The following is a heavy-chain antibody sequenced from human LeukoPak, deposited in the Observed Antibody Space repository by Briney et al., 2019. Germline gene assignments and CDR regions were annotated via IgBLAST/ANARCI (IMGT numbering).Heavy chain of an antibody. CDR1: GFTFSGYS. Sequence: GGSLRLSCAASGFTFSGYSMNWVRQAPGKGLEWVSSISSSSSYIYYADSVKGRFTISRDNAKNSLYLQMNSLRAEDTAVYYCARGAYCSSTSCYLEAFDIWGQGTMVTVSS. CDR3: ARGAYCSSTSCYLEAFDI. D-gene: IGHD2-2*01. V-gene: IGHV3-21*01. J-gene: IGHJ3*02. CDR2: ISSSSSYI.